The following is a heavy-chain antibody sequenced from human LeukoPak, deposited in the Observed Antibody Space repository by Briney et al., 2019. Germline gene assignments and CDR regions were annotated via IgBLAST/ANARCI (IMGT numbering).Heavy chain of an antibody. CDR1: EFTFSSYT. CDR2: ITGSGATT. Sequence: PGGSLRLSCAASEFTFSSYTVSWVRQATGQGLEWVSAITGSGATTAYADSVKGRFTISRDNSKNTVYLQMNSLRADDTAVYFCAKGAAADASGRYFDYWGQGTLVTVSS. D-gene: IGHD6-13*01. V-gene: IGHV3-23*01. J-gene: IGHJ4*02. CDR3: AKGAAADASGRYFDY.